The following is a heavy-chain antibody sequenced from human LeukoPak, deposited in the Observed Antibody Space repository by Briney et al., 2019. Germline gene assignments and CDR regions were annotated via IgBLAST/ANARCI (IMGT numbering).Heavy chain of an antibody. Sequence: ASVKVSCKASGYTFTSYDINWVRQATGQGLEWMGWMNPNSGNTGYAQKFQGRVTMTRNTSISTAYMELSGLRSEDTAVYYCARARTPLIAAAGTHYYYGSDVWGQGTTVTVSS. CDR1: GYTFTSYD. V-gene: IGHV1-8*01. CDR2: MNPNSGNT. CDR3: ARARTPLIAAAGTHYYYGSDV. D-gene: IGHD6-13*01. J-gene: IGHJ6*02.